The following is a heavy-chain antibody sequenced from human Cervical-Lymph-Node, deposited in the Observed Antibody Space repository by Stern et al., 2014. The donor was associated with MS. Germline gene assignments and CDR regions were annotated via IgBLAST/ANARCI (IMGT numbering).Heavy chain of an antibody. CDR3: ARQPDYSDFLDF. CDR1: GYNFIDHA. J-gene: IGHJ4*02. V-gene: IGHV1-3*01. Sequence: QVQLVQSGAEVKKPGAFMTISCKTSGYNFIDHAIHWVRQAPGQRLEWIGWINGGPGTTKYSQKFQGRVSFTRDKAASAAYMDLSSLSPDDTAVYYCARQPDYSDFLDFWGQGTLVTVSS. D-gene: IGHD4-11*01. CDR2: INGGPGTT.